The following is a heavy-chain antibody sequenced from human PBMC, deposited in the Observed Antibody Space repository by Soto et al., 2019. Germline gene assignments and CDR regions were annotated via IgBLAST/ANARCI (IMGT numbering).Heavy chain of an antibody. Sequence: WWSLRLSCSASVFTFNNAWMNWFRQAPGKGLEWVGRIKSKTDGGTIDYPAPVKGRFTISRDDSRNTLYLQMNSLTTEDTAVYYCTTAHPRGPDYWGQGTLVTVSS. CDR1: VFTFNNAW. D-gene: IGHD5-12*01. J-gene: IGHJ4*02. V-gene: IGHV3-15*01. CDR3: TTAHPRGPDY. CDR2: IKSKTDGGTI.